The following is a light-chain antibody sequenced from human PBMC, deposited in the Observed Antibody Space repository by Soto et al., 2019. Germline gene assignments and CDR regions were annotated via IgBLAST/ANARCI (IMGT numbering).Light chain of an antibody. V-gene: IGKV1-6*01. CDR1: QDISKD. CDR2: SAT. Sequence: IQMTQSPTSLSASVGDRVIITCRASQDISKDLGWYQQKPGKAPKFLIYSATSTQSGVPSTFIGSGFGTDFTLTISSLQPEDFATYYCLQDHDYPRTFGQGTKVEF. CDR3: LQDHDYPRT. J-gene: IGKJ1*01.